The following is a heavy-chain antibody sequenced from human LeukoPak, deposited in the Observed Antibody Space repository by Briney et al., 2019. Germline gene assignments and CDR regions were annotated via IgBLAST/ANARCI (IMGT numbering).Heavy chain of an antibody. Sequence: ASVKVSCKASGYTFTSYAMNWVRQAPGQGLEWMGWINTNTGNPTYAQGFTERFVFSLDTSVSTAYLQISSLKAEDTAVYYCAMLKYCSSTSCSVGGYWGQGTLVTVPS. CDR2: INTNTGNP. CDR3: AMLKYCSSTSCSVGGY. CDR1: GYTFTSYA. J-gene: IGHJ4*02. V-gene: IGHV7-4-1*02. D-gene: IGHD2-2*01.